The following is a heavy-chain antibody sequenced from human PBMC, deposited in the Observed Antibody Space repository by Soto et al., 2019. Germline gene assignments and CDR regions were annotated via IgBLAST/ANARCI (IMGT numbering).Heavy chain of an antibody. CDR2: ISGSGGST. Sequence: HPGGSLRLSCAASGFTFSSYAMSWVRQAPGKGLEWVSAISGSGGSTYYADSVKGRFTISRDNSKNTLYLQMNSLRAEDTAVYYCAKTPEWGVVVVAATNNWFDPWGQGTLVTVSS. J-gene: IGHJ5*02. D-gene: IGHD2-15*01. CDR1: GFTFSSYA. V-gene: IGHV3-23*01. CDR3: AKTPEWGVVVVAATNNWFDP.